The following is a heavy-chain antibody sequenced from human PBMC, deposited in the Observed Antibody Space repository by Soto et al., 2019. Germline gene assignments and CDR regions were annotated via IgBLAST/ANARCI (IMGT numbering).Heavy chain of an antibody. J-gene: IGHJ6*02. V-gene: IGHV3-30-3*01. CDR1: GFTFSSYA. CDR3: AREGDYGDHGRVYCYYYGMDV. CDR2: ISYDGSNK. Sequence: GGSLRLSCAASGFTFSSYAMHWVRQAPGKGLGGVAVISYDGSNKYYADSVKGRFTISRDNSKNTLYLQMNSLRAEDTAVYYCAREGDYGDHGRVYCYYYGMDVWGQGATVTVSS. D-gene: IGHD4-17*01.